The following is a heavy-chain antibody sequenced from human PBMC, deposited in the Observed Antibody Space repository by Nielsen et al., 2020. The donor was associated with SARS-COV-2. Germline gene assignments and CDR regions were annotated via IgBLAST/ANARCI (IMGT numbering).Heavy chain of an antibody. D-gene: IGHD3-3*01. CDR3: ARSIFGVVDLYYYYYYMDV. CDR2: ISYDGSNK. Sequence: VRQAPGKGLEWVAVISYDGSNKYYADSVKGRFTISRDNSKNTLYLQMNSLRAEDTAVYYCARSIFGVVDLYYYYYYMDVWGKGTTVTVSS. V-gene: IGHV3-30*03. J-gene: IGHJ6*03.